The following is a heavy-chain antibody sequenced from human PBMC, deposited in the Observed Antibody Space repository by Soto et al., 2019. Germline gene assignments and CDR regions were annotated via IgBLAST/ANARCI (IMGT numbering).Heavy chain of an antibody. Sequence: GGSLRLSCAASGFTLSSYSMNWVRQAPGKGLEWVSSISSSSSYIYYADSVKGRFTISRDNAKNSLYLQMNSLRAEDTAVYYCARDPYYYDSSGYYPGAYWGQGTLVTVSS. J-gene: IGHJ4*02. V-gene: IGHV3-21*01. CDR3: ARDPYYYDSSGYYPGAY. CDR2: ISSSSSYI. CDR1: GFTLSSYS. D-gene: IGHD3-22*01.